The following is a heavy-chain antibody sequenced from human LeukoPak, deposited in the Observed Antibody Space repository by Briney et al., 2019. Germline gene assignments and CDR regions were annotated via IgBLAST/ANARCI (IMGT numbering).Heavy chain of an antibody. V-gene: IGHV4-61*02. J-gene: IGHJ3*02. CDR2: IYTSGST. D-gene: IGHD3-22*01. CDR1: GGSISSGSYY. CDR3: AREVITTHDAFDI. Sequence: PSETLSLTCTVSGGSISSGSYYWSWIRQPAGKGLEWIGRIYTSGSTNYNPSLKSRVTISVDTSKSQFSLKLSSVTAADTAVYYCAREVITTHDAFDIWGQGTMVTVSS.